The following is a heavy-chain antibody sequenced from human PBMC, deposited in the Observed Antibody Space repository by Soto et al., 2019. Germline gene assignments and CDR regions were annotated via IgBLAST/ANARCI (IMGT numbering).Heavy chain of an antibody. V-gene: IGHV4-39*01. D-gene: IGHD5-18*01. CDR2: IYYSGST. Sequence: SETLSLTCTVSGGSISSSSYYWGWIRQPPGKGLEWIGSIYYSGSTYYNPSLKSRVTISVDTSKSQFSLKLSSVTAADTAVYYCTCIFSGGYGYGFYYYGMDVWGQGTTVTISS. J-gene: IGHJ6*02. CDR3: TCIFSGGYGYGFYYYGMDV. CDR1: GGSISSSSYY.